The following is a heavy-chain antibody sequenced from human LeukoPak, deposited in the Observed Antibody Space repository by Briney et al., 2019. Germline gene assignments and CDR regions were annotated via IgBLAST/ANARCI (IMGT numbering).Heavy chain of an antibody. CDR1: GFTFSSYA. V-gene: IGHV3-30-3*01. CDR3: ARATYSSSWYPWYYGMDV. CDR2: ISYDGSNK. J-gene: IGHJ6*02. Sequence: GGSLRLSCAASGFTFSSYAMHWVRQAPGKGLEWVAVISYDGSNKYYADSVKGRFTISRDNSKNTLYLQMNSLRAEDTAVYYCARATYSSSWYPWYYGMDVWGQGTTVTVSS. D-gene: IGHD6-13*01.